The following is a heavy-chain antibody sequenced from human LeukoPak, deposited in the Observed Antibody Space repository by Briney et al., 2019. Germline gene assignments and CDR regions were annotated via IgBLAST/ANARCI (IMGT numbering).Heavy chain of an antibody. D-gene: IGHD2-2*01. CDR2: ISSSSDTI. Sequence: HPGGSLRLSCAVSGFTFNTYSMNWVRQAPGKGLEWVSYISSSSDTIYYADSVKGRFTISRDNAKNSLYLQMNSLRAEDTAVYYCARDTRGESDYWGQGTLVTVSS. V-gene: IGHV3-48*04. CDR1: GFTFNTYS. CDR3: ARDTRGESDY. J-gene: IGHJ4*02.